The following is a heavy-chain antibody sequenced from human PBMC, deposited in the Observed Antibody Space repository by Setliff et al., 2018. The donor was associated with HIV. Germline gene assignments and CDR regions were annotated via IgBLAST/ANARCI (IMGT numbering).Heavy chain of an antibody. Sequence: SETLSLTCTVSGDSIRGYYWSWIRQPPGKGLEWIGYIYIYNSGSTNYNPSLTSRVTISADTSRNQFSLKVTSVTAADTAIYYCARGVNFDYWGQGTQVTVSS. CDR3: ARGVNFDY. J-gene: IGHJ4*02. CDR1: GDSIRGYY. V-gene: IGHV4-59*01. CDR2: IYIYNSGST. D-gene: IGHD3-3*01.